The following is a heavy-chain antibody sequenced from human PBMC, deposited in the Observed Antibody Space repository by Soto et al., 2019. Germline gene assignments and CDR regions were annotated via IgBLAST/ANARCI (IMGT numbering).Heavy chain of an antibody. CDR1: GFTFSFFW. CDR3: ARLQVGYCSSTSCWVYYYYGMDV. J-gene: IGHJ6*02. Sequence: GSPRLSCSAPGFTFSFFWVSWVRLAPVRGLEWVANIKQDGSEKYYVDSVKGRFTISRDNAKNSLYLQMNSLRAEDTAVYYCARLQVGYCSSTSCWVYYYYGMDVWGQGT. CDR2: IKQDGSEK. D-gene: IGHD2-2*01. V-gene: IGHV3-7*03.